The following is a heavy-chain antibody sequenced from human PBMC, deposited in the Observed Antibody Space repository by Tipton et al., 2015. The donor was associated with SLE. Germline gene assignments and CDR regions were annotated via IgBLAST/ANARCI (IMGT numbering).Heavy chain of an antibody. V-gene: IGHV3-53*05. CDR3: ASRLDGDWYFDY. CDR2: IYTGGST. CDR1: GFTVSGNY. J-gene: IGHJ4*02. D-gene: IGHD2-21*01. Sequence: SLRLSCAASGFTVSGNYMSWVRQAPGKGLEWVSIIYTGGSTMYADSVKGRFTVSRDNSKNTLYMQMNSLRAEDTAVYYCASRLDGDWYFDYWGQGTLVTVSS.